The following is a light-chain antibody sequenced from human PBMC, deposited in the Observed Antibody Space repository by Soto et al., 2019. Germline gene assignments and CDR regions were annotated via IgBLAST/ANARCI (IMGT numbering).Light chain of an antibody. CDR1: RSVSSY. Sequence: EIVLTQSPGTLSLSPGERATLSCRASRSVSSYLAWYQQKPGQAPRLLIYDASSRATGIPARFSGSGSGTDFALTISSLEPEDFAVYYCHQRSNWPSITFGQGTRLEIK. CDR3: HQRSNWPSIT. CDR2: DAS. V-gene: IGKV3-11*01. J-gene: IGKJ5*01.